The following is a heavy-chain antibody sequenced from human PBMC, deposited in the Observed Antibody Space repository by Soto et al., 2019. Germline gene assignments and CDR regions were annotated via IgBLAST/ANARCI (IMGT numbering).Heavy chain of an antibody. CDR1: GFTFSSYA. CDR2: ISGSGGST. J-gene: IGHJ3*02. Sequence: GGSLRLSCAASGFTFSSYAMSWVRQAPGKGLEWVSAISGSGGSTYYADSVKGRFTISRDNSKNTLYLQMNSLRAEDTAVYYCAKELPYSSGWYQGAFDIWGQGTMGTVSS. V-gene: IGHV3-23*01. CDR3: AKELPYSSGWYQGAFDI. D-gene: IGHD6-19*01.